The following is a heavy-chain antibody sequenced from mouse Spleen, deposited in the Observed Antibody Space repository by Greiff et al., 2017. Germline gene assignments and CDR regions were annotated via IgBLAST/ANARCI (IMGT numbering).Heavy chain of an antibody. D-gene: IGHD1-1*01. CDR3: ARYNYGSLDY. J-gene: IGHJ2*01. Sequence: VKLLESGAELARPGASVKMSCKASGYTFTSYTMHWVKQRPGQGLEWIGYINPSSGYTKYNQKFKDKATLTADKSSSTAYMQLSSLTSEDSAVYYCARYNYGSLDYWGQGTTLTVSS. V-gene: IGHV1-4*01. CDR1: GYTFTSYT. CDR2: INPSSGYT.